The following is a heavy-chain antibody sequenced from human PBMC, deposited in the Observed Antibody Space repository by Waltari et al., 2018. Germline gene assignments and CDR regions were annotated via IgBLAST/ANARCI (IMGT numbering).Heavy chain of an antibody. CDR2: ISGSGGST. J-gene: IGHJ3*02. Sequence: EVPGKGLGWVSAISGSGGSTYYADSVKGRFTISRDNSKNTLYLQMNSLRAEDTAVYYCAQQWLLGGAFDIWGQGTMVTVSS. CDR3: AQQWLLGGAFDI. V-gene: IGHV3-23*01. D-gene: IGHD6-19*01.